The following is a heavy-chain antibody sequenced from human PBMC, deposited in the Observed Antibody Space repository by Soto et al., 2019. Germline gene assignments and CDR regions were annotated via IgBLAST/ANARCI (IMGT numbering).Heavy chain of an antibody. CDR3: ARGLTYSNYVLSHYYYYYMDV. CDR2: INHSGST. V-gene: IGHV4-34*01. Sequence: SETLSLTCAVYGGSFSGYYWSWIRQPPGKGLEWIGEINHSGSTNYNPSLKSRVTISVDTSKNQFSLKLSSVTAADTAVYYCARGLTYSNYVLSHYYYYYMDVWGKGTTVTVSS. CDR1: GGSFSGYY. J-gene: IGHJ6*03. D-gene: IGHD4-4*01.